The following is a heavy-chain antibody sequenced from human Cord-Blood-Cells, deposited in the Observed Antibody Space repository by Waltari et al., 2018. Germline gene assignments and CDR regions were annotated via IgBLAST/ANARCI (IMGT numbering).Heavy chain of an antibody. CDR2: SYYREST. D-gene: IGHD6-19*01. CDR1: GGSISSSSYY. V-gene: IGHV4-39*01. J-gene: IGHJ4*02. Sequence: QLQLQESGPGLVKPSETLSPTCTVSGGSISSSSYYWGWIRQRPGKGLEWIGSSYYRESTYYNPSLKSRDSISVDTSKNQLALKLGYVTAADAAVYYCARTVSGWYGYWGQGTLVTVSS. CDR3: ARTVSGWYGY.